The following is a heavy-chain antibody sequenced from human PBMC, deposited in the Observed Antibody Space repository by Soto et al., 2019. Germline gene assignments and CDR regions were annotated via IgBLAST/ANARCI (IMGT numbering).Heavy chain of an antibody. CDR3: ARVPQTAEGPDPPRYYYGMDV. CDR1: GFTFSSYG. J-gene: IGHJ6*02. Sequence: QVQLVESGGGVVQPGRSLRLSCAASGFTFSSYGMHWVRQAPGKGLEWVAVISYDGSQKYYADSVKGRFTISRDNSKNMLYLQMNSLRSEDTAVYYCARVPQTAEGPDPPRYYYGMDVWGQGTTVTVSS. CDR2: ISYDGSQK. V-gene: IGHV3-30*03.